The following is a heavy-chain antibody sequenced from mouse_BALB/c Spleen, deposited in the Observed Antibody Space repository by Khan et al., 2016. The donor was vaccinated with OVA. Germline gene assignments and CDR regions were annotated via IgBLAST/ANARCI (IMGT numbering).Heavy chain of an antibody. J-gene: IGHJ3*01. CDR1: GYSFTLYY. Sequence: EVQLQQSGPDLVKPGASVKISCKASGYSFTLYYMSWVKQSHGKSLEWIGRVNPNTDNINYNQEFKGKAILPVDKSPNTAYTELRSLTSEDSAVYFCARGYDCFAYGGQGTLVTVSA. D-gene: IGHD2-14*01. V-gene: IGHV1-26*01. CDR2: VNPNTDNI. CDR3: ARGYDCFAY.